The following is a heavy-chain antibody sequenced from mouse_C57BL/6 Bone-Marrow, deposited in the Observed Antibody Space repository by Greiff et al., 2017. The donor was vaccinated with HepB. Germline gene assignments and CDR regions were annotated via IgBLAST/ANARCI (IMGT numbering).Heavy chain of an antibody. CDR1: GFTFSSYA. J-gene: IGHJ1*03. CDR3: TRYSRWYFDV. V-gene: IGHV5-9-1*02. CDR2: ISSGGEYI. Sequence: EVQLVESGEGLVKPGGSLKLSCAASGFTFSSYAMSWVRQTPEKRLEWVAYISSGGEYIYYADAVKGRFTISRDNARNTLYLQMSSLKSEDTAMYYCTRYSRWYFDVWGTETTVTVSS.